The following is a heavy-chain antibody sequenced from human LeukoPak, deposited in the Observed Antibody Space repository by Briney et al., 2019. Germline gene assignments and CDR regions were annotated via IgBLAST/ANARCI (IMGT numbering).Heavy chain of an antibody. Sequence: SETLSLTCTVSGDSISSSGYYWGWIRQPPGKGLEWSGSIYYSGRTYYNPSINSRVTISLDTSKNQFSLKLSSVTTADTAVYYCARTPSGSYHAPFQHWGHGTLVTISS. V-gene: IGHV4-39*07. CDR1: GDSISSSGYY. CDR2: IYYSGRT. CDR3: ARTPSGSYHAPFQH. D-gene: IGHD1-26*01. J-gene: IGHJ1*01.